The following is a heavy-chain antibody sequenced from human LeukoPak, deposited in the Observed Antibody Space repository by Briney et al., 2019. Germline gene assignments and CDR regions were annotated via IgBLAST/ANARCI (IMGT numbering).Heavy chain of an antibody. J-gene: IGHJ4*02. CDR3: ARRLYCSGGSCYSGCDY. CDR1: GYSFTIYG. V-gene: IGHV1-18*01. D-gene: IGHD2-15*01. Sequence: GASVTVSFTSSGYSFTIYGISWVRQAPGQGLEWMGWISTYNDNTHYAHKLQGRVTMTTDTSISTAYMELRSLRSDDTAIYYCARRLYCSGGSCYSGCDYWGQGTLVTVSS. CDR2: ISTYNDNT.